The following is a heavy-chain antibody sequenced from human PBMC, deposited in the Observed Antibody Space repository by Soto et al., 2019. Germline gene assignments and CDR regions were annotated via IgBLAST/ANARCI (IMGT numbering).Heavy chain of an antibody. D-gene: IGHD6-13*01. CDR2: IYASGNT. CDR1: GASISDYY. CDR3: ARESRSALGTVEH. V-gene: IGHV4-4*07. J-gene: IGHJ4*02. Sequence: PSETLSLTCTVSGASISDYYWSWIRQPAGQGLECIGRIYASGNTNYNPSLKSRVTMSVDTSKNQFSLTLNSVTAADTAVYYCARESRSALGTVEHWGRGTLVTVSS.